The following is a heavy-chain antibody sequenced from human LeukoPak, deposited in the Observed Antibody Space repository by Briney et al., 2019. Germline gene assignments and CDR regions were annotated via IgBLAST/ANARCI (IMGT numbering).Heavy chain of an antibody. V-gene: IGHV3-23*01. D-gene: IGHD6-13*01. CDR1: GFTFSSYA. CDR3: AKDWPSEWQQLPDYDAVDI. J-gene: IGHJ3*02. CDR2: ISGSGGNT. Sequence: GGSLRLSCAASGFTFSSYAMTWVRQAPGKGLEWVSTISGSGGNTYYAYSVKGRFTISRDNSKNTLYLLMNSLRAEDTAVYYCAKDWPSEWQQLPDYDAVDIWGQGTMVTVSS.